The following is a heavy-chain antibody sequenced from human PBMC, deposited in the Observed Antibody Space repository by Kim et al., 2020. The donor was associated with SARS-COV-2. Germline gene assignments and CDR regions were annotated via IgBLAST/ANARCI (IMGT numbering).Heavy chain of an antibody. Sequence: ADSVKCRFTISRDNAKNSLYLQMNSLRAEDTALYYCAKDRGSAGFYAFDIWGQGTMVTVSS. V-gene: IGHV3-9*01. D-gene: IGHD6-25*01. J-gene: IGHJ3*02. CDR3: AKDRGSAGFYAFDI.